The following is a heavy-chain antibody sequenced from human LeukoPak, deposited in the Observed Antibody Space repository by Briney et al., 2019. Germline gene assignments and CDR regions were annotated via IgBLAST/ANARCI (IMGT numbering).Heavy chain of an antibody. J-gene: IGHJ3*02. CDR2: IFYSGPT. D-gene: IGHD3-22*01. CDR1: GGSISGHS. V-gene: IGHV4-59*11. CDR3: ARDYYDSRGDAFDI. Sequence: SETLSLTCTVSGGSISGHSWSWIRQPPGKGLEWIGYIFYSGPTNYSPSLKSRVTISVDTSKNQFSLRLSSVTAADTAVYYCARDYYDSRGDAFDIWGQGTMVTVSS.